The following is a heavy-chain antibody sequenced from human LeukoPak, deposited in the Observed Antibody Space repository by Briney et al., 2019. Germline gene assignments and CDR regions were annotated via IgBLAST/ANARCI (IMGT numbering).Heavy chain of an antibody. V-gene: IGHV4-39*01. J-gene: IGHJ4*02. CDR1: GGSFSSSSYY. Sequence: PSETLSLTCTVSGGSFSSSSYYWGWIRQPPGKGLEWIGSIYYSGNTYYNPSLKSRVTVSVDTSKNQFSLKLSSVTAADTAIYYCARHNHVWKTTALDYWGQGTLVTVSS. D-gene: IGHD1/OR15-1a*01. CDR2: IYYSGNT. CDR3: ARHNHVWKTTALDY.